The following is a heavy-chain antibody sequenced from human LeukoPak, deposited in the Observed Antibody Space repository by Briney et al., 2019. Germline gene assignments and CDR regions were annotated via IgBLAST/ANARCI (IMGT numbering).Heavy chain of an antibody. Sequence: GASVKASCKASGGTFSSYAISWVRQAPGQGLEWMGWINPNSGGTNYAQKFQGRVTMTRDTSISTAYMELSRLRSDDTAVYYCARAPGDYAIPFDYWGQGTLVTVSS. CDR2: INPNSGGT. CDR3: ARAPGDYAIPFDY. D-gene: IGHD4-17*01. CDR1: GGTFSSYA. V-gene: IGHV1-2*02. J-gene: IGHJ4*02.